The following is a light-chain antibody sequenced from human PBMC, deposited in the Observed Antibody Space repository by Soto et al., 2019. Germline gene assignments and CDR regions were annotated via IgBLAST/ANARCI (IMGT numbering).Light chain of an antibody. V-gene: IGLV2-14*01. J-gene: IGLJ1*01. Sequence: QSVLTQPASVSGSPGQSITISCTGTSNDVGGYNYVSWYQQHPGKAPKLMIYDVSNRPSGVSDRFSGSKSGNTASLTISGLQAEDEADYYCSSYASSSTNYVFGTGTKVPS. CDR2: DVS. CDR1: SNDVGGYNY. CDR3: SSYASSSTNYV.